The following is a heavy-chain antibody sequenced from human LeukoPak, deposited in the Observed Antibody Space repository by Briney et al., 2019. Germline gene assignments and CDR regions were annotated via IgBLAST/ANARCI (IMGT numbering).Heavy chain of an antibody. CDR2: ISYDGSSK. J-gene: IGHJ2*01. D-gene: IGHD3-22*01. CDR1: GFTFSSYA. V-gene: IGHV3-30-3*01. Sequence: PGRSLRLSCAASGFTFSSYAMHWVRQAPGKGLEWVAVISYDGSSKYYADSVRGRFTISRDNSKNTLYVQMNSQRAEDTAVYYCAGDPSRDYYDSSGNYYARRNWYFALWGRGTLVTVSS. CDR3: AGDPSRDYYDSSGNYYARRNWYFAL.